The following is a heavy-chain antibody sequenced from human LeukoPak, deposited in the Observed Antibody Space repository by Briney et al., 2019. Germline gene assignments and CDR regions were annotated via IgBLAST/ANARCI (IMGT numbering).Heavy chain of an antibody. CDR1: GYTFSGYY. CDR3: ASGTYGDYSFDS. Sequence: GASVKVSCKASGYTFSGYYLHWVRQAPGQGLEWMGRINTSSGDTNYAQKFQGRVTMTTDTSVYMELSGLRSDDTAVYYCASGTYGDYSFDSWGQGVLVTVSS. V-gene: IGHV1-2*06. D-gene: IGHD2-21*02. J-gene: IGHJ4*02. CDR2: INTSSGDT.